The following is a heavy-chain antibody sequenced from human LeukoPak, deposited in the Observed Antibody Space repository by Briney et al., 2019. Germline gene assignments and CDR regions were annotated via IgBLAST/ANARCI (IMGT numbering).Heavy chain of an antibody. D-gene: IGHD2-8*01. CDR3: ARDRLTNAAFDI. J-gene: IGHJ3*02. CDR2: IYKDGSAT. V-gene: IGHV3-74*01. CDR1: GFTFNSYW. Sequence: PGGSLTLSCAASGFTFNSYWMHWVRQAPGKGLEWVSRIYKDGSATSASAFVTGRFTISRANPNNTLYLQMNRLRAEDTAMYYCARDRLTNAAFDIWGQGTMVTVPS.